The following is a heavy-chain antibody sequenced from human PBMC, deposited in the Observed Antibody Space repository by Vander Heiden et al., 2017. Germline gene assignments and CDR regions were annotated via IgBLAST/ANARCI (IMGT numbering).Heavy chain of an antibody. V-gene: IGHV2-5*02. CDR1: GFSLSTRGGG. CDR2: IYWDDDK. J-gene: IGHJ5*02. Sequence: QITMKESGPTLVKHTQTFTLTCPFSGFSLSTRGGGVGWIRQPPGKALEWLALIYWDDDKRYSPSLKSRLTITKDTAKNQVVLTMTNMDPVDTATYYCAHSYCSSTSCYWGSNWFDPWGQGTLVTVSS. D-gene: IGHD2-2*01. CDR3: AHSYCSSTSCYWGSNWFDP.